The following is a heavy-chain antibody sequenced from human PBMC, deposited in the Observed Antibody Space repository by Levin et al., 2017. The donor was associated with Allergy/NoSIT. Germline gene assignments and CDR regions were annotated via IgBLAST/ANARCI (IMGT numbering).Heavy chain of an antibody. Sequence: SETLSLTCTVSGGSISSSSYYWGWIRQPPGKGLEWIGSIYYSGSTYYNPSLKSRVTISVDTSKNQFSLKLSSVTAADTAVYYCARGIVVPAASPIDYFDYWGQGTLVTVSS. CDR1: GGSISSSSYY. CDR2: IYYSGST. J-gene: IGHJ4*02. CDR3: ARGIVVPAASPIDYFDY. V-gene: IGHV4-39*01. D-gene: IGHD2-2*01.